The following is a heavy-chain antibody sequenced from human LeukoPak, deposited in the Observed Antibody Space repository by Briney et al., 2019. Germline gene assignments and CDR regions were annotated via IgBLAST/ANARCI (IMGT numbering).Heavy chain of an antibody. J-gene: IGHJ6*02. CDR3: ARAVSVAATPLYYYGMDV. D-gene: IGHD2-15*01. CDR2: MNPNSGNT. V-gene: IGHV1-8*01. CDR1: GYTFTSYD. Sequence: ASVKVSCKASGYTFTSYDIKWVRQATGQGLEWMGWMNPNSGNTGYAQKFQGRVTMTRNTSISTAYMELSSLRSEDTAVYYCARAVSVAATPLYYYGMDVWGQGTTVTVSS.